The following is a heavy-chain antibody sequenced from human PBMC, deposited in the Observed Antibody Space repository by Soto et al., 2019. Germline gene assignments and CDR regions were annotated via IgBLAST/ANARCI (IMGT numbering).Heavy chain of an antibody. CDR3: AKSAMVRGGGWFDP. V-gene: IGHV3-23*01. CDR2: IRGSGGIT. D-gene: IGHD3-10*01. Sequence: EVQLLESGGGLVQPGGSLRLSCAASGFTFSSYAMSWVRQAPGKGLEWVSDIRGSGGITYYADSVKGRFTISRDNSKNTLYLQMNSLRAEDTAVYYCAKSAMVRGGGWFDPWGQGTLVTVSS. CDR1: GFTFSSYA. J-gene: IGHJ5*02.